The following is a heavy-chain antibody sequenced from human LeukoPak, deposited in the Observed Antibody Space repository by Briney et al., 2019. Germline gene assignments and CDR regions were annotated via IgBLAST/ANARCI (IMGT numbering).Heavy chain of an antibody. CDR2: INPSGGSA. CDR3: ARDLLLWFGESSPRSFDY. CDR1: GYTLTSYY. V-gene: IGHV1-46*01. D-gene: IGHD3-10*01. J-gene: IGHJ4*02. Sequence: GASVKVSCKASGYTLTSYYMHWVRQAPGQGLEWMGIINPSGGSASYAQKFQGRVTMTRDTSTSTVYMELSSLRSEDTAVYYCARDLLLWFGESSPRSFDYWGQGTLVTVSS.